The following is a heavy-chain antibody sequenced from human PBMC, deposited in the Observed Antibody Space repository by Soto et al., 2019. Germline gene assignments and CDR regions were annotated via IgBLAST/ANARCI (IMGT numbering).Heavy chain of an antibody. V-gene: IGHV1-2*02. J-gene: IGHJ4*02. CDR1: GYTFTGYY. Sequence: GASVKVSCKTSGYTFTGYYIYWVRQAPGQGLEWMGWINPNGGGTNYALKFQGRVTMTRDMSISTAYMELSSLRSDDTAVYFCARDRVMYYYDTTGYYLEGHWGQGTLVTVSS. CDR3: ARDRVMYYYDTTGYYLEGH. D-gene: IGHD3-22*01. CDR2: INPNGGGT.